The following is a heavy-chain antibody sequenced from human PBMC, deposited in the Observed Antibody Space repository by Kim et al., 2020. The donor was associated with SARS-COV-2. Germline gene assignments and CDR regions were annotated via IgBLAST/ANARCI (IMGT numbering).Heavy chain of an antibody. D-gene: IGHD3-10*01. CDR2: IYYSGST. CDR3: ARGREYYGSGSYISAAFDI. Sequence: SETLSLTCTVSGGSISSGDYYWSWIRQPPGKGLEWIGYIYYSGSTYYNPSLKSRVTISVDTSKNQFSLKLSSVTAADTAVYYCARGREYYGSGSYISAAFDIWGQGTMVTVSS. J-gene: IGHJ3*02. CDR1: GGSISSGDYY. V-gene: IGHV4-30-4*01.